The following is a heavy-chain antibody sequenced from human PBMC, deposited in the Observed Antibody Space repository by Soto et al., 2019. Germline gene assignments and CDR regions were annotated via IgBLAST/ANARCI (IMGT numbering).Heavy chain of an antibody. Sequence: WGSLRLSCAASGFTFSSYGMHWVRQAPGKGLERAAVIWYDGSNKDYADSVKRRFTISRDNSKNTLYLQMNSLRAEDTAVYYYARDSGTVGLWGASFDYWGQGTLVTVSS. D-gene: IGHD3-10*01. CDR3: ARDSGTVGLWGASFDY. V-gene: IGHV3-33*01. CDR1: GFTFSSYG. J-gene: IGHJ4*02. CDR2: IWYDGSNK.